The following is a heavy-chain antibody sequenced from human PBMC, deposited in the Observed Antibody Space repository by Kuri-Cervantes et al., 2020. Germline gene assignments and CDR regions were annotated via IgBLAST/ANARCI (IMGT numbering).Heavy chain of an antibody. Sequence: GESLKISCAASGFTFSSYWMSWVRQAPGKGLEWVANIKQDGSEKYYVDSVKGRFTISRDNAKNSLYLQMNSLSDEDTAVYYCARDDNWGSDYWGQGTPVTVSS. CDR2: IKQDGSEK. J-gene: IGHJ4*02. CDR3: ARDDNWGSDY. CDR1: GFTFSSYW. V-gene: IGHV3-7*01. D-gene: IGHD1-1*01.